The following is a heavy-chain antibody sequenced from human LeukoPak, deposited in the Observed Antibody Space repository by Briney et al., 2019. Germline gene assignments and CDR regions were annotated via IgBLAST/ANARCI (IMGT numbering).Heavy chain of an antibody. CDR3: AKDLHYDSSAFDY. D-gene: IGHD3-22*01. CDR1: GFTFSSYG. Sequence: GRSLRLSCAASGFTFSSYGMHWARQAPGKGLEWVAVIWYDGSKEYYADSVKGRFTISRDNSKNTVYLQMNSLRAEDTAVYYCAKDLHYDSSAFDYWGQGTLVTVSS. CDR2: IWYDGSKE. J-gene: IGHJ4*02. V-gene: IGHV3-33*06.